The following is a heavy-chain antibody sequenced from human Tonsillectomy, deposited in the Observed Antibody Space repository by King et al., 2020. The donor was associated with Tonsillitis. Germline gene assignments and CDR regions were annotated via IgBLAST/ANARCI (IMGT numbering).Heavy chain of an antibody. CDR1: GFIFSDHW. CDR3: ARALAV. CDR2: INQDGSKI. V-gene: IGHV3-7*03. J-gene: IGHJ6*04. Sequence: VQLVESGGGWVQPGGSLRLTCAGSGFIFSDHWMHWVRQAQGKGLEWVAYINQDGSKILDVGSGKGRFTISRDNAKTSLYLQMNSLSAEDTAVYYCARALAVWGKGTTVTVSS.